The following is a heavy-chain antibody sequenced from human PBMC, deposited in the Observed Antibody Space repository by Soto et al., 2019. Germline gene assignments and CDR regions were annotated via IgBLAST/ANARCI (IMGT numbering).Heavy chain of an antibody. V-gene: IGHV3-23*01. CDR2: IIGSGGST. J-gene: IGHJ4*02. Sequence: EVQLLESGGGLVQPGKSLRLSCAVSGFTFSNYAMSWVRQAPGKGLEWVSTIIGSGGSTYYADSVKGRFTISRDNSKNTLFLQMNSLRAEDTAVYYCAKGRSGYDYYFDYWGQGTLVTVSS. CDR3: AKGRSGYDYYFDY. CDR1: GFTFSNYA. D-gene: IGHD5-12*01.